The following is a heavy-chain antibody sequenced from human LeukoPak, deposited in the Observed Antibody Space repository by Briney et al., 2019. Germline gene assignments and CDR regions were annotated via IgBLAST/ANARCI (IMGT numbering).Heavy chain of an antibody. V-gene: IGHV3-9*03. Sequence: GGSLRLSCAASGFTFDDYAMHWVRQAPGKGLEWVSGISWNSGSIGYADSVKGRFTISRDNAKNSLYLQMNSLRAEDMALYYCAKDMKRSITGPSLDYWGQGTLVTVSS. D-gene: IGHD1-20*01. J-gene: IGHJ4*02. CDR2: ISWNSGSI. CDR3: AKDMKRSITGPSLDY. CDR1: GFTFDDYA.